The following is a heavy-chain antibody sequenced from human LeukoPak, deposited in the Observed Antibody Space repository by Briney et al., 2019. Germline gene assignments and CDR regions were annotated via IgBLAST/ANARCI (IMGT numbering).Heavy chain of an antibody. CDR1: GFTFSSYA. D-gene: IGHD2-15*01. CDR2: ISGSGGST. J-gene: IGHJ4*02. Sequence: GGSLRLSCAASGFTFSSYAMSWVRQAPGKGLEWVSAISGSGGSTYYADSVKGRFTISRDNSKNTLYLQMNGLRAADTAVYYCAGSAGYCSGGSCSEGSFDYWGQGTLVTVSS. V-gene: IGHV3-23*01. CDR3: AGSAGYCSGGSCSEGSFDY.